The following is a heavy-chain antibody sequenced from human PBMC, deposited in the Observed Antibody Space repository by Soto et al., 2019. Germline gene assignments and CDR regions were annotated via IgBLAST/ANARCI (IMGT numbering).Heavy chain of an antibody. Sequence: GGSLRLSCAGSGFIFRNYVMSWVRQAPGKGLEWVSAISPSGGNTSYADFVKGRFTISRDNSKNTLSLQMNGLRAEDSALYYCTKVYRWAIRALDLWGQGTMVTVS. CDR3: TKVYRWAIRALDL. CDR1: GFIFRNYV. D-gene: IGHD2-2*02. J-gene: IGHJ3*01. V-gene: IGHV3-23*01. CDR2: ISPSGGNT.